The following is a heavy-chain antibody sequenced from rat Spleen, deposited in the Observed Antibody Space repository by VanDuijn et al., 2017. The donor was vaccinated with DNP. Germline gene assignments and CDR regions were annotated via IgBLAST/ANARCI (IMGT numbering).Heavy chain of an antibody. CDR2: IWSGGST. D-gene: IGHD1-9*01. V-gene: IGHV2-16*01. CDR3: ARSGYGYNLDY. CDR1: GFSLTSYG. Sequence: QVQLKESGPGLVQPSQTLSLTCTVSGFSLTSYGVSWVRQPPGKGLEWIGEIWSGGSTHYNPALKSRLRISREPSKSQVFLKMNILQTEDTARYFCARSGYGYNLDYWGQGVMVTVSS. J-gene: IGHJ2*01.